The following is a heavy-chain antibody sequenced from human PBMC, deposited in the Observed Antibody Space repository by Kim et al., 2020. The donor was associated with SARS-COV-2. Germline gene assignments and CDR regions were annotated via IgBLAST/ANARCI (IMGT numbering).Heavy chain of an antibody. CDR3: ARPVASIAVAGDWYFDL. D-gene: IGHD6-19*01. CDR2: IYYSGST. Sequence: SETLSLTCTVSGGSISSSSYYWGWIRQPPGKGLEWIGSIYYSGSTYYNPSLKSRVTISVDTSKNQFSLKLSSVTAADTAVYYCARPVASIAVAGDWYFDLRGRGTLVTVPS. CDR1: GGSISSSSYY. J-gene: IGHJ2*01. V-gene: IGHV4-39*01.